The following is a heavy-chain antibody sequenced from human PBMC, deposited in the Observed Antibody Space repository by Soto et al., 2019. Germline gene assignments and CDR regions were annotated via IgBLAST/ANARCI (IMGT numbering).Heavy chain of an antibody. CDR3: AREVAADGTFREDVFDI. CDR1: GGTFSNHA. V-gene: IGHV1-69*12. J-gene: IGHJ3*02. Sequence: QVHLVQSGAEVKKPGSSVKVSCKAPGGTFSNHAINWVRQAPGQGLEWMGRIIPIFSTTNYAQKFQGRVTMTADESTITAYLELSSLKHDDTAVYYWAREVAADGTFREDVFDIWGHGTLVTVSS. CDR2: IIPIFSTT. D-gene: IGHD6-13*01.